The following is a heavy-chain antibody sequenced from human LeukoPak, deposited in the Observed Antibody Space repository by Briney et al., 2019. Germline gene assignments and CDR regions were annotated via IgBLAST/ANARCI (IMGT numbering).Heavy chain of an antibody. J-gene: IGHJ4*02. Sequence: PSETLSLTCTVSGGSVSSGSYYWSWIRQPPGKGLEWIGYIYYSGSTNYNPSLKSRVTISVDTSKNQFSLKLSSVTAADTAVYYCARQSVTKRPPDYWGQGTLVTVSS. CDR1: GGSVSSGSYY. V-gene: IGHV4-61*01. CDR2: IYYSGST. D-gene: IGHD4-17*01. CDR3: ARQSVTKRPPDY.